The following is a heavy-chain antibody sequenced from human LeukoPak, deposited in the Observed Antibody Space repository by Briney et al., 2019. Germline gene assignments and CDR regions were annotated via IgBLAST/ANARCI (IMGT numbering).Heavy chain of an antibody. CDR2: IAYEDGRNE. Sequence: GGSLRLSCAASGFTFRSYVMHWVRQAPGKGLEWVAAIAYEDGRNEYYADSVKGRFTISRDNSKNTVYLQMNSLRAEDTAVYYCAKERPEEYYGSGSYFDYWAREPWSPSPQ. CDR1: GFTFRSYV. D-gene: IGHD3-10*01. CDR3: AKERPEEYYGSGSYFDY. V-gene: IGHV3-30*18. J-gene: IGHJ4*02.